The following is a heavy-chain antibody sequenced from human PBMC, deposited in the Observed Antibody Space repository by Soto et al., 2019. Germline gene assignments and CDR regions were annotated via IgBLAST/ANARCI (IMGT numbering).Heavy chain of an antibody. D-gene: IGHD2-2*01. V-gene: IGHV1-18*01. CDR1: GYTSSNYD. J-gene: IGHJ4*02. CDR2: INIHNGNT. CDR3: ARNCISTSCYRY. Sequence: ASVKVSCKASGYTSSNYDISWLRQAPGQGLEWMGRINIHNGNTNYAQKFQGRVTMTTDTSTSTAYMELRSLRSDDTAVYYCARNCISTSCYRYWGQGTLVTVSS.